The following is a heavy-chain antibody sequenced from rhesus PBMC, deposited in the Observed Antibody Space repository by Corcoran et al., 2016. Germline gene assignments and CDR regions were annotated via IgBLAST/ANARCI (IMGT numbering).Heavy chain of an antibody. D-gene: IGHD2-21*01. J-gene: IGHJ1*01. V-gene: IGHV4-160*01. CDR3: AKYCSGTGCGYFEF. CDR2: IYGVRGST. Sequence: QVQLQESGPGLVKPSETLSLTCVVSGDSISSDYWGWVRQSPGKGLEWIGYIYGVRGSTNYNPSLKSRVTLSPDTSKNPFDLKLTSVTAADTAIYYCAKYCSGTGCGYFEFWGQGALVTVSS. CDR1: GDSISSDY.